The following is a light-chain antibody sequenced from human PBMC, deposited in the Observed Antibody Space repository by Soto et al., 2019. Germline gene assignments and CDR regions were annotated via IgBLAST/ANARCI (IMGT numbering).Light chain of an antibody. V-gene: IGLV1-40*01. Sequence: QSVLAQPPSVSGAPGQRVTISCTVSSSNIGAGYDVHWYQQFPGTAPKLLIYGNSNRPSGVPDRFSGSKSGTSASLAITGLQAEDEADYYCQSYDSSLSGVFGSGTKVTDL. CDR1: SSNIGAGYD. CDR2: GNS. CDR3: QSYDSSLSGV. J-gene: IGLJ1*01.